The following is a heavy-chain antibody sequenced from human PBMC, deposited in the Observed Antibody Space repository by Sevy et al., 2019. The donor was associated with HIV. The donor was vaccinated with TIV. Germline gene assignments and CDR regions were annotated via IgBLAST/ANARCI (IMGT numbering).Heavy chain of an antibody. CDR2: IKSKTDGGTT. D-gene: IGHD2-2*01. CDR1: GFTFSNAW. J-gene: IGHJ4*01. Sequence: GGSLRLSCAASGFTFSNAWMSWVRQAPGKGLEWVGRIKSKTDGGTTYYAAPVKGRFTISRTDSKNTLYLQMNSLKTEDTAVYYCTTLHGHIVVVPAAPGGQGTLVTVSS. V-gene: IGHV3-15*01. CDR3: TTLHGHIVVVPAAP.